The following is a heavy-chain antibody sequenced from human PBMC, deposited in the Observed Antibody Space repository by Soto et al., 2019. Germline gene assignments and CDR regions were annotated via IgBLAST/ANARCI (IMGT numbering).Heavy chain of an antibody. CDR3: AKDEDSSGCGSFDY. CDR2: ISYDGSNK. Sequence: PGGSLRLSCAASGFTFSSYGMHWVRQAPGKGLEWVAVISYDGSNKYYADSVKGRFTISRDNSKNTLYLQMNSLRAEDTAVYYCAKDEDSSGCGSFDYWGQGTLVAVSS. J-gene: IGHJ4*02. V-gene: IGHV3-30*18. CDR1: GFTFSSYG. D-gene: IGHD6-19*01.